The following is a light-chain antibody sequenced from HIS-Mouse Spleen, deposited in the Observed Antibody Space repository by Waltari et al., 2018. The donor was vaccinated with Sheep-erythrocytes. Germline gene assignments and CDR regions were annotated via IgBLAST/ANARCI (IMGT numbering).Light chain of an antibody. Sequence: QSALTQPRSVSGSPGQSVTNSCTGTSSDVGSYNFVSWYQQHPGKAPKLMIYDVSKRPSGVPDRFSGSKSGNTASLTISGLQAEDEADYYCCSYAGSYNHVFATGTKVTVL. J-gene: IGLJ1*01. CDR3: CSYAGSYNHV. CDR2: DVS. CDR1: SSDVGSYNF. V-gene: IGLV2-11*01.